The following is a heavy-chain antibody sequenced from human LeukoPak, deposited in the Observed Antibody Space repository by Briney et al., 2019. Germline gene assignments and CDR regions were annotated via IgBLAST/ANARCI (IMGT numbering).Heavy chain of an antibody. CDR1: GFTVTNDY. D-gene: IGHD6-19*01. V-gene: IGHV3-66*01. Sequence: PGGSLRLSCAVSGFTVTNDYMNWVRQAPGKGLEWVSIIYSGGSTYYADSVKGRFTISRDSSNNTLFLRMTNLRAEDSGLYYCATDVRSSPLGFWGHGTLVTVSS. CDR2: IYSGGST. CDR3: ATDVRSSPLGF. J-gene: IGHJ4*01.